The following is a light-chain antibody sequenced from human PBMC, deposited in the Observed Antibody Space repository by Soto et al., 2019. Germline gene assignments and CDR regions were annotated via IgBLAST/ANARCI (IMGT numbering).Light chain of an antibody. Sequence: AIRMTQSPSSLSASTGDRVTFTCRASQGSSSYLAWYQQKPGKAPKLLIYAASTLQSGVPSRFSGSGSGTDFTLTISCLQSEDFATYYCLQDYNYPRTFGQGTKVDIK. CDR1: QGSSSY. CDR3: LQDYNYPRT. J-gene: IGKJ1*01. V-gene: IGKV1-8*01. CDR2: AAS.